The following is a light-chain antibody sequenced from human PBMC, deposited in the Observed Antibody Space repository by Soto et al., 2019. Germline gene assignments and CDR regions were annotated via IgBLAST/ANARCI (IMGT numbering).Light chain of an antibody. J-gene: IGLJ2*01. CDR3: SSYSSTTTYIL. CDR1: SSDVGGYSY. Sequence: QSVLTQPASVSGSPGQSITISCTGTSSDVGGYSYVSWYQQHPGKTPKLMIYEVTNRPSEVSDRFSGSKSGNTASLTISGLQSEDEAFYHCSSYSSTTTYILFGGGTQLTVL. V-gene: IGLV2-14*01. CDR2: EVT.